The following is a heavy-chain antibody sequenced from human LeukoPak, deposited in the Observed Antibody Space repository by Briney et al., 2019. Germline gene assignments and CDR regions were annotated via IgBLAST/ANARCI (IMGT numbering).Heavy chain of an antibody. CDR1: GFTFSSYG. CDR2: ISYDGSNK. D-gene: IGHD1-14*01. V-gene: IGHV3-30*03. Sequence: GGSLRLSCAASGFTFSSYGMHWVRQAPGKGLEWVAVISYDGSNKYYADSVKGRFTISRDNSKNTLYLQMNSLRAEDTAVYYCARGPRTHRYYFDYWGQGTLVTVSS. CDR3: ARGPRTHRYYFDY. J-gene: IGHJ4*02.